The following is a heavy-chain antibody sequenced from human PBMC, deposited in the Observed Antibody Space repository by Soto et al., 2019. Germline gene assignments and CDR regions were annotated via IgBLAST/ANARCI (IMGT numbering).Heavy chain of an antibody. D-gene: IGHD2-2*01. CDR1: GFSFETYW. CDR3: VRGWGRPSCPYFFDY. Sequence: EVQLVESGGGLVQPGGSLRLSCTASGFSFETYWMSWVRQAPGKGLELVATIRQDGSEKHYVNSVRGRFIISRDNAEMSLSLQMNSLRVEDATGYYCVRGWGRPSCPYFFDYWGQGALVTVSS. CDR2: IRQDGSEK. V-gene: IGHV3-7*01. J-gene: IGHJ4*02.